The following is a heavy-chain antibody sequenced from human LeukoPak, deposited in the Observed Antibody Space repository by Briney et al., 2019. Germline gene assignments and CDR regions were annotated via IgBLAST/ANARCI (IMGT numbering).Heavy chain of an antibody. Sequence: ASVKVSCKASGGTFNNYAINWVRQAPGQGLEWMGIINPSGDSTSSAQTFQGRVTMTRDMSTSTVYMALSSLRTEDTAVYYCARGRHSYESSDYYYEGDAFDIWGQGTMVTVSS. J-gene: IGHJ3*02. D-gene: IGHD3-22*01. CDR1: GGTFNNYA. CDR2: INPSGDST. CDR3: ARGRHSYESSDYYYEGDAFDI. V-gene: IGHV1-46*02.